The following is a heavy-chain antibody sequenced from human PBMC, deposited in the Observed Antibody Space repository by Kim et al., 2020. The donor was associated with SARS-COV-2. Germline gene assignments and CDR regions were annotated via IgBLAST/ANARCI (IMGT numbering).Heavy chain of an antibody. D-gene: IGHD2-15*01. Sequence: SVNGRFPVSRDNAKNTMYLQINSLRAEDTAVYYCARAGYCSDGGCHSWFDTWGQGTLVTVS. CDR3: ARAGYCSDGGCHSWFDT. V-gene: IGHV3-74*01. J-gene: IGHJ5*02.